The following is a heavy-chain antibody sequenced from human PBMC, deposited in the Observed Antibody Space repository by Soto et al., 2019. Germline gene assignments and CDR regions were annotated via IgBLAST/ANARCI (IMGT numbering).Heavy chain of an antibody. CDR3: ARMVRSGSYLNWFDP. J-gene: IGHJ5*02. Sequence: SDTLSLTCTVSGGSISSGGYYWSWIRQHPGKGLEWIGYIYYSGSTYYNPSLKSRVTISVDTSKNQFSLKLSSVTAADTAVYYCARMVRSGSYLNWFDPWGQGXLVTVFS. CDR1: GGSISSGGYY. D-gene: IGHD1-26*01. V-gene: IGHV4-31*03. CDR2: IYYSGST.